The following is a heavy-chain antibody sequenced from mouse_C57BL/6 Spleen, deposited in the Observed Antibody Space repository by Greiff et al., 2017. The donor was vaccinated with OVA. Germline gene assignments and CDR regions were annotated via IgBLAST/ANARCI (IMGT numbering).Heavy chain of an antibody. J-gene: IGHJ2*01. CDR3: ARRAGSSPSFDY. Sequence: DVQLVESGGGLVKPGGSLKLSCAASGFTFSDYGMHWVRQAPGKGLEWVAYISSGSSTIYYADTVKGRFTISRDNAKNTLCLQMTRLRSEDPAMLYCARRAGSSPSFDYWGQGTTLTVAS. CDR1: GFTFSDYG. V-gene: IGHV5-17*01. CDR2: ISSGSSTI. D-gene: IGHD1-1*01.